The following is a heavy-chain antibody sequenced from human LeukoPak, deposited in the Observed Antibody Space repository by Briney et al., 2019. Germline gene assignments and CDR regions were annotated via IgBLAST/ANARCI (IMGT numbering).Heavy chain of an antibody. Sequence: PGRSLRLSCAASGFTFSSSGMHWVRQAPGKGLEWVAVTSYDGSNKYYADSVKGRFTISRDNSKNTLYLQMNSLRAEDTAVYYCAKNPIYGSGSYYPYFDYWGQGTLVTVSS. D-gene: IGHD3-10*01. CDR3: AKNPIYGSGSYYPYFDY. CDR1: GFTFSSSG. V-gene: IGHV3-30*18. J-gene: IGHJ4*02. CDR2: TSYDGSNK.